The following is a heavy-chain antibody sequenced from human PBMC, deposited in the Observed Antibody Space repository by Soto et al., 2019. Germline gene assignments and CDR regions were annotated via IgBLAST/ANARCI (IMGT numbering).Heavy chain of an antibody. CDR1: GFTFSNYE. D-gene: IGHD3-3*01. J-gene: IGHJ4*02. CDR2: IYDDGTTK. Sequence: QVQLVESGGGVVQPGRSLRLSCAASGFTFSNYEMAWVRQAPGKGREWMAFIYDDGTTKYYADSVKGRFTISRDNSKATVYLQMNSLGAEATAVYYFMRELDKPGGRNSFDYWGQGTLVTVSS. CDR3: MRELDKPGGRNSFDY. V-gene: IGHV3-33*01.